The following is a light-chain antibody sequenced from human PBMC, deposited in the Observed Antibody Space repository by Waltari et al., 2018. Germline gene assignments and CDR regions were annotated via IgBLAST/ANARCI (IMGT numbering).Light chain of an antibody. CDR1: GSDVADSNF. CDR3: CSFTGTWV. V-gene: IGLV2-11*01. CDR2: DVT. J-gene: IGLJ3*02. Sequence: QSALTQPRSVSGSPGQSVTISCTATGSDVADSNFVSWYQQHPGEAHKLVIYDVTERPSGVPSRFSGSKSGNSASLTVSGLQAEDEAVYYCCSFTGTWVFGGGTKLTVL.